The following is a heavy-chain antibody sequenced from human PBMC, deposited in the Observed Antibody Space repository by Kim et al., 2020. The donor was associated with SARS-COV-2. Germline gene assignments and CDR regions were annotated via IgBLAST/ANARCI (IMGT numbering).Heavy chain of an antibody. J-gene: IGHJ6*02. Sequence: GSLRLSCAASGFTFSSYEMNWVRQAPGKGLEWVSYISSSGSTIYYADSVKGRFTISRDNAKNSLYLQMNSLRAEDTAVYYCARRRGGSWQWPTDYYYYGMDVWGQGTTVTVSS. D-gene: IGHD3-16*01. CDR2: ISSSGSTI. V-gene: IGHV3-48*03. CDR1: GFTFSSYE. CDR3: ARRRGGSWQWPTDYYYYGMDV.